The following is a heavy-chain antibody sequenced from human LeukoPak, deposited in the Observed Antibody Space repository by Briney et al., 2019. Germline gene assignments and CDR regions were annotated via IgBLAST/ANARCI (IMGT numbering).Heavy chain of an antibody. CDR2: INAGNGNT. J-gene: IGHJ4*02. Sequence: ASVKVSFKASGYTFTTYAMHWVRQAPGQRLEWMGWINAGNGNTKYSQKFQARVTITRDTSASIAYMELSSLRPEDTAVYYCARDPIGSRWPYYFDYWGQGTLVTVSS. CDR1: GYTFTTYA. CDR3: ARDPIGSRWPYYFDY. D-gene: IGHD6-13*01. V-gene: IGHV1-3*01.